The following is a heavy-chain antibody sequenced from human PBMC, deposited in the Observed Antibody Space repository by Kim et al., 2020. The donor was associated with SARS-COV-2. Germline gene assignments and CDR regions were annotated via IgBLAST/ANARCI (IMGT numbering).Heavy chain of an antibody. CDR2: ILDDGANI. D-gene: IGHD2-8*01. Sequence: GGSLRLSCVVSGFTLREYGMSWVRQTPGKGLEWVSSILDDGANIYYANSVKGRFTISKDNSLNTVYLRMNSLIAEDTAFYYCAKRGVYSSSNAVDFDYWGRGPLVTVSS. CDR3: AKRGVYSSSNAVDFDY. V-gene: IGHV3-23*01. J-gene: IGHJ4*02. CDR1: GFTLREYG.